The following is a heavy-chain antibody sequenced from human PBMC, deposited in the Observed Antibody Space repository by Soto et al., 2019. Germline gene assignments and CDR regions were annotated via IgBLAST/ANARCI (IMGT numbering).Heavy chain of an antibody. CDR3: XRLGGYVSVGYYYLWDS. CDR2: INHSGST. D-gene: IGHD3-22*01. CDR1: DGSMNSDSSY. Sequence: SVTLSLTCRVSDGSMNSDSSYWGWIRQPPGKGLEWIGVINHSGSTYHNLSLKGRVTMSVDASRNQFSLKLTSMTAADTAVYYCXRLGGYVSVGYYYLWDSWGQGTLVTVSS. V-gene: IGHV4-39*01. J-gene: IGHJ4*02.